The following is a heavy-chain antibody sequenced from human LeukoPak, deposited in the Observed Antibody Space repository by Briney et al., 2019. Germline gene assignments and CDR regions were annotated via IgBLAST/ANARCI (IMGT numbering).Heavy chain of an antibody. CDR2: ISAYNGNT. J-gene: IGHJ6*02. D-gene: IGHD2-8*01. V-gene: IGHV1-18*01. CDR3: ARDGHCTNGVCHYNGMDV. Sequence: ASVKVSCKASGYTFTSYGISWVRLAPGQGLEWMGWISAYNGNTNYAQKLQGRVTMTTDTSTSTAYMELRSLRSDDTAVYYCARDGHCTNGVCHYNGMDVWGQGTTVTVSS. CDR1: GYTFTSYG.